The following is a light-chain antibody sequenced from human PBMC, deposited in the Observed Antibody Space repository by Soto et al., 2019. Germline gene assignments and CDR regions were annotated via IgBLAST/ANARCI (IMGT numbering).Light chain of an antibody. CDR3: NSYTSSRTFV. J-gene: IGLJ1*01. CDR2: EDI. Sequence: QSVLTQTASVSGSPGQSITVSCTGTRRDVGGYNYVSWYQQHPGKAPKLLIYEDIKRPSGVSNRFSGSKSGNTASLTISGLQAEDEADYFCNSYTSSRTFVFGTGTKVTVL. V-gene: IGLV2-14*01. CDR1: RRDVGGYNY.